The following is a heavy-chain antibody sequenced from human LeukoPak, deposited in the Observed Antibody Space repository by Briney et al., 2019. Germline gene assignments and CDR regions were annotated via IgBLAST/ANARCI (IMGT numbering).Heavy chain of an antibody. V-gene: IGHV1-69*13. CDR3: ARDGVLRFLEWLDYYGMDV. Sequence: SVKLSCKASGGTFSSYAISWVRQAPGQGLEWMGGSIPIFGKANYEQKFQGRVRVTADESTSTAYLELTSLRYEDTAVYYCARDGVLRFLEWLDYYGMDVWGQGTTVTVSS. D-gene: IGHD3-3*01. CDR2: SIPIFGKA. CDR1: GGTFSSYA. J-gene: IGHJ6*02.